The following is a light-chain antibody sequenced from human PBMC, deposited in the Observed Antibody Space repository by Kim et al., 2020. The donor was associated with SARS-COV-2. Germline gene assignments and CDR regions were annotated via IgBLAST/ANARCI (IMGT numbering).Light chain of an antibody. V-gene: IGKV3-11*01. CDR1: QSVSTY. Sequence: EILLTQSPGILSLSPGERATLSCRASQSVSTYLAWYQQKPGQAPRLLIYDASNRATGVPPRFSGSGSGTDFTLTISNLESEDVAIYYCQQRTNWPPITFGQGTRLEIK. J-gene: IGKJ5*01. CDR2: DAS. CDR3: QQRTNWPPIT.